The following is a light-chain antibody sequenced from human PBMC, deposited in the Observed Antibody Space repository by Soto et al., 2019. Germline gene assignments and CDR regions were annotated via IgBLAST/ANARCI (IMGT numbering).Light chain of an antibody. J-gene: IGKJ3*01. CDR1: QSVSST. CDR2: GAS. Sequence: DIVLTQSPATLSVSPRERATLSCRASQSVSSTLAWYQQKPGQAPRLLIYGASTRATGIPARFSGSGSGTEFTLTISSLQSEDFAIYYCQLYYNWGFTFGPGTKVDVK. V-gene: IGKV3-15*01. CDR3: QLYYNWGFT.